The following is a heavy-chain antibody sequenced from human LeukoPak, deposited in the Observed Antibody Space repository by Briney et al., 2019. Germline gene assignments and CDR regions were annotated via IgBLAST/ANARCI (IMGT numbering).Heavy chain of an antibody. CDR1: GYSINSGHY. V-gene: IGHV4-38-2*02. CDR2: IYHSGIT. CDR3: ARGKITLPEVFDP. Sequence: SETLSLTCSVSGYSINSGHYWGWIRQPPGKGLEWIGRIYHSGITFYNPSLKSRVTISVDTSKNQFSLKLSSVTAADTAVYYCARGKITLPEVFDPWGQETLVTVSS. J-gene: IGHJ5*02. D-gene: IGHD5-24*01.